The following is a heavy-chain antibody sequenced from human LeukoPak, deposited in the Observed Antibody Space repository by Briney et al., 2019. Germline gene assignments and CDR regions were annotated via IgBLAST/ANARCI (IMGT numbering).Heavy chain of an antibody. CDR2: INPNSGGT. V-gene: IGHV1-2*02. Sequence: GASVKVSCTASGYTFTGYYMHWVRQAPGQGLEWMGWINPNSGGTNYAQKFQGRVAMTRDTSISTAYMELSRLRSDDTAVYYRASGYCSGGSCYRSTIQHWGQGTLVTVSS. CDR1: GYTFTGYY. CDR3: ASGYCSGGSCYRSTIQH. J-gene: IGHJ1*01. D-gene: IGHD2-15*01.